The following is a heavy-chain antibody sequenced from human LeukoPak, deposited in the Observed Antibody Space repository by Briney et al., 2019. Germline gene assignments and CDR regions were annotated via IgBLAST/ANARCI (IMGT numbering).Heavy chain of an antibody. CDR3: AKDDSSSWYIDY. D-gene: IGHD6-13*01. CDR1: GIIFSSDA. V-gene: IGHV3-23*01. CDR2: ITKSGDSS. Sequence: GGSLRLSCAASGIIFSSDAMSWVRQVPGEGLEWVSPITKSGDSSYYADSVKGRFTISRDNSKNTLYLQMNSLRAKDTAVYYCAKDDSSSWYIDYWGQGTLVTVSS. J-gene: IGHJ4*02.